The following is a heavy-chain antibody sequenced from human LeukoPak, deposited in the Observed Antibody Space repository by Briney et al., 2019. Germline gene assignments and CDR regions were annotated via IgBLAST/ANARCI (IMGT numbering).Heavy chain of an antibody. CDR3: TTGPGNSGY. CDR2: NKSKNVGETT. Sequence: GGSLRLSCVVSGLTFGNAWMSWVRQAPGKGLEWVGRNKSKNVGETTEYAAPVQGRFTISRDDSKNTVYLQMSSLKTEDTAVYYCTTGPGNSGYWGQGTLVSVSS. D-gene: IGHD4-23*01. CDR1: GLTFGNAW. V-gene: IGHV3-15*01. J-gene: IGHJ4*02.